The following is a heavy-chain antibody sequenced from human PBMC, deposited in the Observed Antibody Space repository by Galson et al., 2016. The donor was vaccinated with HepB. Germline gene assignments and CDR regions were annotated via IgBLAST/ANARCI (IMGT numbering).Heavy chain of an antibody. Sequence: SVKVSCKASGYSFTSYYMHWIRQAPGQGLEWMGWISPKSGDTKYVQKFQGRVTMTTDTSISTAYMEVRRLRSDDTAVYYCARGHRYSYVESWDQGTLVTVSS. CDR1: GYSFTSYY. J-gene: IGHJ4*02. D-gene: IGHD5-18*01. CDR2: ISPKSGDT. V-gene: IGHV1-2*02. CDR3: ARGHRYSYVES.